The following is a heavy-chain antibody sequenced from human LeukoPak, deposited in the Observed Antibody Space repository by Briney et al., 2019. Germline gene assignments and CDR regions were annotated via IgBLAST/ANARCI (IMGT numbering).Heavy chain of an antibody. Sequence: PSETLSLTCTVSGGSISSYYWSWIRQPPGKGLEWIGYIYYSGSTNYNPSLKSRVSISVDTSKTQFSLKLSSVTAADTAVYYCARSIVGATTCDYWGQGTLVTVSS. J-gene: IGHJ4*02. CDR2: IYYSGST. CDR1: GGSISSYY. CDR3: ARSIVGATTCDY. V-gene: IGHV4-59*01. D-gene: IGHD1-26*01.